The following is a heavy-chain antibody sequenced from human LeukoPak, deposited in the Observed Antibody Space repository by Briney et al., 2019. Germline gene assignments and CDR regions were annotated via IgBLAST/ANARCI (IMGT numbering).Heavy chain of an antibody. CDR3: ARDRGVSCYPRCRFDY. D-gene: IGHD2-15*01. V-gene: IGHV1-69*01. CDR2: IIPIFGTA. Sequence: SVKVSCTASGGTFSSYAISWVRQAPGQGLEWMGGIIPIFGTANYAQKFQGGVTITADESTSTAYMELSSLRSEDTAVYYCARDRGVSCYPRCRFDYWGQGTLVTVSS. CDR1: GGTFSSYA. J-gene: IGHJ4*02.